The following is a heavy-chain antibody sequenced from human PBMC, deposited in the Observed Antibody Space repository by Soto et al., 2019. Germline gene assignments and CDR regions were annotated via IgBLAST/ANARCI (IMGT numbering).Heavy chain of an antibody. Sequence: DVQLVESGGGLVQPGRSLRLSCAASGFTFDDYAMHWVRQAPGKGLEWVSGISWNSGSIGYADSVKGRFTISRDNAKNSLYLQMNSLRAEDTALYYCAKVGRGYYSFDYWGQGTLVTVSS. J-gene: IGHJ4*02. D-gene: IGHD3-22*01. CDR2: ISWNSGSI. CDR3: AKVGRGYYSFDY. CDR1: GFTFDDYA. V-gene: IGHV3-9*01.